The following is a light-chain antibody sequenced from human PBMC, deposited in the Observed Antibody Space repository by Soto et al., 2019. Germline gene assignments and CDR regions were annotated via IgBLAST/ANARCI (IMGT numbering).Light chain of an antibody. Sequence: EIVLTQSPGTLSLSPGERATLSCRASQSVSSSYLAWYQQKPGQAPRLLIYGASSRATGIPDRFSGSGSGTDFTLTSSRLEPEDFAVYSCQQYGSSPRVTFGPGTKVDLK. CDR1: QSVSSSY. V-gene: IGKV3-20*01. CDR2: GAS. J-gene: IGKJ3*01. CDR3: QQYGSSPRVT.